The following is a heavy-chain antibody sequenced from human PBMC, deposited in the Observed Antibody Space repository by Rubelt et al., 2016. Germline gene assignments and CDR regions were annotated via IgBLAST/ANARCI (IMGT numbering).Heavy chain of an antibody. V-gene: IGHV4-39*07. CDR3: TRDGVRRSGPHDS. Sequence: QLQLQEPGPGLVKPSETLSLTCIVSGGSISSSSYYWGWIRQSPGKGLEWIGEIYHSGSTNYNPSLKSRVTMSVDTSKNQFSLRRVAVTSADTAVYYCTRDGVRRSGPHDSWGQGTLVTVSS. J-gene: IGHJ4*02. D-gene: IGHD6-19*01. CDR2: IYHSGST. CDR1: GGSISSSSYY.